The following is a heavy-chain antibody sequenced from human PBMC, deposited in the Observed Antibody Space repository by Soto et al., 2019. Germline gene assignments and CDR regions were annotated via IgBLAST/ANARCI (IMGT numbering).Heavy chain of an antibody. CDR1: GGSISSRGSMSGRSFY. D-gene: IGHD2-8*01. CDR2: ISYSDGS. V-gene: IGHV4-39*01. CDR3: ASHRTFWPFDY. Sequence: QLQLQESGPGLVKPSETLSLTCTVSGGSISSRGSMSGRSFYWGWMRQPPGKGLEWIASISYSDGSFYNSSLKSRLTICVDTSKNQFSLSLRSVTAADTAVYYCASHRTFWPFDYWGQGTVVTVSS. J-gene: IGHJ4*02.